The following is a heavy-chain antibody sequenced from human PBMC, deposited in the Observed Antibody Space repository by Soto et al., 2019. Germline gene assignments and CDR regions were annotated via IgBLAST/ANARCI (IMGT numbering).Heavy chain of an antibody. V-gene: IGHV3-7*01. CDR2: IKQDGSEK. CDR3: AGDRTVTRYNWFDP. CDR1: GFTFSSYW. Sequence: EVQLVESGGGLVQPGGSLRLSCAASGFTFSSYWMSWVRQAPGKGLEWVANIKQDGSEKYYVDSVKGRFTISRDTAKNSLYLQMNSLRAEETAVYYCAGDRTVTRYNWFDPWGQGTLVTVSS. D-gene: IGHD4-17*01. J-gene: IGHJ5*02.